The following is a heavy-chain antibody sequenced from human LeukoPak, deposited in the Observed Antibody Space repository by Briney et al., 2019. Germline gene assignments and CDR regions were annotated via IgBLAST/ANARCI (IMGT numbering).Heavy chain of an antibody. CDR3: AREGSYCDGGDCYSFDF. V-gene: IGHV1-2*02. CDR2: INPNSGGT. CDR1: GYTFTGYY. D-gene: IGHD2-21*02. J-gene: IGHJ4*02. Sequence: ASVKVSCKASGYTFTGYYMHWVRQAPGQGLEWMGWINPNSGGTNYAQKFQGRVTLSRDTSINTAYMDLSSLTSDDTAVYYCAREGSYCDGGDCYSFDFWGQGTLVTVSS.